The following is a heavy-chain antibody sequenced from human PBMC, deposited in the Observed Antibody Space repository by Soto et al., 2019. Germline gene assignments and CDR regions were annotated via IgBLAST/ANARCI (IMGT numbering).Heavy chain of an antibody. CDR1: GGTFNNYA. D-gene: IGHD5-12*01. V-gene: IGHV1-69*05. J-gene: IGHJ4*02. Sequence: SVKVSCKASGGTFNNYAINWVRQAPGQGLEWMGGIIPIFGTTNYAQKFQGRVTITRDTSASTAYMELSSLRSEDTAVYYCARVSGYYPLDYWGQGTLVTVSS. CDR2: IIPIFGTT. CDR3: ARVSGYYPLDY.